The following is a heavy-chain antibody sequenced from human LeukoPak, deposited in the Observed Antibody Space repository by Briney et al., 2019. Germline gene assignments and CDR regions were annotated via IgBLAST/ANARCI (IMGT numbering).Heavy chain of an antibody. Sequence: GGSLRLSCAASGLTFSNYWVHWVRQAPGKGLVWVSRINRDGSTTKYADSVKGRFTVSRDNAKNTLNLQMNSLRAEDTAVYYCARDKKSGESSEIDYWGQGTLVTVSS. V-gene: IGHV3-74*03. CDR3: ARDKKSGESSEIDY. J-gene: IGHJ4*02. D-gene: IGHD3-10*01. CDR2: INRDGSTT. CDR1: GLTFSNYW.